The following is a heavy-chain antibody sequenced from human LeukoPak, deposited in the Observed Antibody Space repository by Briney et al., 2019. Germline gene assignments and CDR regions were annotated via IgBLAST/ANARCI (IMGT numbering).Heavy chain of an antibody. V-gene: IGHV1-2*02. J-gene: IGHJ4*02. D-gene: IGHD2-2*01. CDR2: INPNSGGT. CDR1: GYTFTGYY. Sequence: ASVKVSCTASGYTFTGYYMHWVRQAPGQGLEWMGWINPNSGGTNYAQKFQGRVTMTRDTSISTAYMELSRLRSDDTAVYYCARDLTQLVPAANLFDYWGQGTLVTVSS. CDR3: ARDLTQLVPAANLFDY.